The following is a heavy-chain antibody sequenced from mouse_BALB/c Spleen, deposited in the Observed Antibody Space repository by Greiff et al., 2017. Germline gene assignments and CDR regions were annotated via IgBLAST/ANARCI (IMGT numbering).Heavy chain of an antibody. V-gene: IGHV1S81*02. CDR1: GYTFTSYW. Sequence: QVQLQQPGAELVKPGASVKLSCKASGYTFTSYWMHWVKQRPGQGLEWIGEINPSNGRTNYNEKFKSKATLTVDKSSSTAYMQLSSLTSEDSAVYYCAIDYDYLFDYWGQGTTLTVAS. D-gene: IGHD2-4*01. CDR2: INPSNGRT. CDR3: AIDYDYLFDY. J-gene: IGHJ2*01.